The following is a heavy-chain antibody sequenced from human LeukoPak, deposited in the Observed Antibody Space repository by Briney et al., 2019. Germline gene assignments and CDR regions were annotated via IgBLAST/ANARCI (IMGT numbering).Heavy chain of an antibody. J-gene: IGHJ3*02. V-gene: IGHV1-8*01. CDR3: ARSRDSSSWYMWGPHTLNDAFDI. CDR1: GYTFTSYD. Sequence: GASVKVSCKASGYTFTSYDINWVRQATGQGLEWMGWMNPNSGNTGYAQKFQGRVTMTRNTSISTAYMELSSLRSEDTAVYYCARSRDSSSWYMWGPHTLNDAFDIWGQGTMVTVSS. CDR2: MNPNSGNT. D-gene: IGHD6-13*01.